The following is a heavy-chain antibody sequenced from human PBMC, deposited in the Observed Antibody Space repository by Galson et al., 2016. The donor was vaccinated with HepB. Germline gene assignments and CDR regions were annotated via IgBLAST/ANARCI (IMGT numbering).Heavy chain of an antibody. CDR2: IHHTGAT. CDR1: GGSITRGDFS. J-gene: IGHJ4*02. Sequence: TLSLTCAVSGGSITRGDFSWSWIRQPPGKGLEWIGYIHHTGATYYNSSLQSRVTLSVDRSKNQFSLTVNSVTAADTAVYYCARIAMTTINYYFDYWGQGTLVTVSS. CDR3: ARIAMTTINYYFDY. V-gene: IGHV4-30-2*01. D-gene: IGHD2-21*02.